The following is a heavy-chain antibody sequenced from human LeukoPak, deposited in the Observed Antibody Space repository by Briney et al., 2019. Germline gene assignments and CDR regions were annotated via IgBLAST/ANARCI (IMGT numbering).Heavy chain of an antibody. CDR1: GFTFSNYA. V-gene: IGHV3-23*01. CDR2: ISGKDGSA. Sequence: GGSLRLSCAASGFTFSNYAMNWVRQAPGKGLEWVSGISGKDGSAYYAGSVKGRFTVSSDNSKNTLYLQMNSLRAEDTAVYYCAKEGFGHYYESRGYYLDYYYYMDVWGKGTTVTVSS. J-gene: IGHJ6*03. D-gene: IGHD3-22*01. CDR3: AKEGFGHYYESRGYYLDYYYYMDV.